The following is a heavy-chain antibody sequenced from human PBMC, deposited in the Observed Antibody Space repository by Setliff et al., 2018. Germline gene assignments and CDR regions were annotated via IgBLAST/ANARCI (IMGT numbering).Heavy chain of an antibody. CDR2: INPNSGDT. Sequence: ASVKVSCKASGYTFTDYYIHWVRQAPGQGLEWMGWINPNSGDTTFAQKFQGRVTITRDTSNSTDYMDLSRLTSDDTAVYYCARSLSSGSYWNSRPFYSDYWGQGTLVTVSS. CDR3: ARSLSSGSYWNSRPFYSDY. D-gene: IGHD3-10*01. J-gene: IGHJ4*02. V-gene: IGHV1-2*02. CDR1: GYTFTDYY.